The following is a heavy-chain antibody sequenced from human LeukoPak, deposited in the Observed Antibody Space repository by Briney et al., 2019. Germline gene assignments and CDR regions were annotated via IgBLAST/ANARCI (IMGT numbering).Heavy chain of an antibody. CDR3: ARVYYYYYYGMDV. CDR2: ISAYNGNT. Sequence: GASVKVSCKASGGTFSSYAISWVRQAPGQGLEWMGWISAYNGNTNYAQKLQGRVTMTTDTSTSTAYMELRSLRSDDTAVYYCARVYYYYYYGMDVWGQGTTVTVSS. V-gene: IGHV1-18*01. CDR1: GGTFSSYA. J-gene: IGHJ6*02.